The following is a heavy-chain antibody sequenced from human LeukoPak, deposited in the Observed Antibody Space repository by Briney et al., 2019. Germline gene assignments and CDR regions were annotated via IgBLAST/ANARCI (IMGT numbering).Heavy chain of an antibody. V-gene: IGHV5-51*01. Sequence: GESLKISCKASGYSFPSYWIGWVRQMPGKGLEWMGIIDPSDSETRYTPSFQGQDTPLVDKSLTTAYLQWNSLKASDTAMYFCARQTAMGRSGDYWGQGTLVTVSS. CDR3: ARQTAMGRSGDY. CDR1: GYSFPSYW. CDR2: IDPSDSET. D-gene: IGHD5-18*01. J-gene: IGHJ4*02.